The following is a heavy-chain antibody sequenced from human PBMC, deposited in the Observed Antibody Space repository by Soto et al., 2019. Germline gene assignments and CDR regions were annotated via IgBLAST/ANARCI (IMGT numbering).Heavy chain of an antibody. V-gene: IGHV1-69*13. Sequence: ASVKVSCKASGGTFSSYAISWVRQAPGQGLEWMGGIIPIFGTANYAQKFQGRVTITADESTSTAYMELSSLRSEDAAVYYCARPRYNWNDGSFDYWGQGTLVTVSS. CDR1: GGTFSSYA. J-gene: IGHJ4*02. CDR3: ARPRYNWNDGSFDY. CDR2: IIPIFGTA. D-gene: IGHD1-20*01.